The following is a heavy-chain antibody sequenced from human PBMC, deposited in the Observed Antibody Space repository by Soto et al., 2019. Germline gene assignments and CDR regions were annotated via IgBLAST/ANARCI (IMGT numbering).Heavy chain of an antibody. CDR3: ARGNCSSPNCNSFSGYYGMDV. D-gene: IGHD2-2*01. CDR2: IYTSGST. Sequence: SETLSLTCTVSGGSISSYYWSWIRQPAGKGLEWIGRIYTSGSTNYNPSLKRRVTMSLDTSKNQFSLKLTSVTAADTALYYCARGNCSSPNCNSFSGYYGMDVWGQGTTVTVSS. J-gene: IGHJ6*02. V-gene: IGHV4-4*07. CDR1: GGSISSYY.